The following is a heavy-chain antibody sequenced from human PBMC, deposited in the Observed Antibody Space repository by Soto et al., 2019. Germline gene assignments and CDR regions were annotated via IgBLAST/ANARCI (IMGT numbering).Heavy chain of an antibody. D-gene: IGHD6-13*01. CDR2: IKHDGSEK. V-gene: IGHV3-7*01. CDR3: ARGGYNISGQEYCYIDL. Sequence: EVQLVESGGGVVQPGGSLRLSCAASGFTFSSYWMTWVRQAPGKGLEWVANIKHDGSEKYYVDSVKGGVTISRDNAKNSLYLQMKRLRAEATALYYWARGGYNISGQEYCYIDLWGRGTLVTVSS. J-gene: IGHJ2*01. CDR1: GFTFSSYW.